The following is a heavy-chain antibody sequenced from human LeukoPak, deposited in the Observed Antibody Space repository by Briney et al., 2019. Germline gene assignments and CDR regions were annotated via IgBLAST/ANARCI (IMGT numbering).Heavy chain of an antibody. Sequence: SQTLSLTCTVSGGSISSGDYYWSWIRQPPGKGLEWIGYIYYSGSTYYNPSLKSRVTISVDTSKNQFSLKLSSVTAADTAVYYCARRIHDFWSGYPTWFDPWGQGTLVTVSS. V-gene: IGHV4-30-4*01. D-gene: IGHD3-3*01. CDR2: IYYSGST. CDR3: ARRIHDFWSGYPTWFDP. J-gene: IGHJ5*02. CDR1: GGSISSGDYY.